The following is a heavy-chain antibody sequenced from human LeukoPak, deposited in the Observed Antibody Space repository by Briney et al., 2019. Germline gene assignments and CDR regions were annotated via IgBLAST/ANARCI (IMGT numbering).Heavy chain of an antibody. CDR2: INHSGST. CDR3: ARIPRRITMVRGVITGFDY. Sequence: SETLSLTCAVYGGSFSGYYWSWIRQPPGKGLECIGEINHSGSTNYNPSLKSRVTISVDTSKNQFSLKLSSVTAADTAVYYCARIPRRITMVRGVITGFDYWGQGTLVNVSS. D-gene: IGHD3-10*01. J-gene: IGHJ4*02. V-gene: IGHV4-34*01. CDR1: GGSFSGYY.